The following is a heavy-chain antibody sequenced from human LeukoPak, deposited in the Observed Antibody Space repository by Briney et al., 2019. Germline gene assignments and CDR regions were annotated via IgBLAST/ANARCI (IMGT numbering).Heavy chain of an antibody. CDR3: AANYDILTGYYTN. CDR2: INHSGST. V-gene: IGHV4-34*01. CDR1: GGSFSSDY. J-gene: IGHJ4*02. Sequence: SETLSLTCGVYGGSFSSDYWSWIRQPPGKGLEWIGEINHSGSTNYNPSLKSRVTISVDPSKNQFSLKLTSVTAADTAVYYCAANYDILTGYYTNWGQGTLVTVSS. D-gene: IGHD3-9*01.